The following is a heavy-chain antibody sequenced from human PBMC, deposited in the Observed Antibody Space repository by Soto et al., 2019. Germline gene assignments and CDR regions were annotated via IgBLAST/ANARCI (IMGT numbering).Heavy chain of an antibody. D-gene: IGHD3-3*01. Sequence: SVKVSCKASGCTFSSYAISCVRQAPGQVLEWMGGIIPIFGTANYAQKFQGRVTITADESTSTAYMELSSLRSEDTAVYYCAGYYDFWSGYSTDYYYGMDVWGQGTTVTVSS. V-gene: IGHV1-69*13. CDR3: AGYYDFWSGYSTDYYYGMDV. CDR1: GCTFSSYA. J-gene: IGHJ6*02. CDR2: IIPIFGTA.